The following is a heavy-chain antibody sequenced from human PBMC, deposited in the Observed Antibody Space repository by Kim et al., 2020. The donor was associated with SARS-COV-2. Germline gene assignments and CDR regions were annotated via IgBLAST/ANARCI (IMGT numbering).Heavy chain of an antibody. CDR1: GYSFTSYW. J-gene: IGHJ6*02. Sequence: GESLKISCKGSGYSFTSYWIGWVRQMPGKGLEWMGIIYPGDSDTRYSPSFQGQVTISADKSISTAYLQWSSLKASDTAMYYCARSNGDSSYYYYGMDVWGQGTTVTVSS. CDR3: ARSNGDSSYYYYGMDV. V-gene: IGHV5-51*01. CDR2: IYPGDSDT. D-gene: IGHD4-17*01.